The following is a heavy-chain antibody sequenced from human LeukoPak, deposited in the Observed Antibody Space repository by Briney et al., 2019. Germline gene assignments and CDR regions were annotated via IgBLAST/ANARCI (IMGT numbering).Heavy chain of an antibody. V-gene: IGHV3-30*02. CDR2: IWYDGSNK. CDR1: GFTFSSYG. D-gene: IGHD3-22*01. J-gene: IGHJ4*02. CDR3: AKELDHDSSGYAPTDY. Sequence: PGGSLRLSCAASGFTFSSYGMHWVRQAPGKGLEWVAVIWYDGSNKYYADSVKGRFTISRDNSKNTLYLQMNSLRDADTAVYYCAKELDHDSSGYAPTDYWGQGTLVTVSS.